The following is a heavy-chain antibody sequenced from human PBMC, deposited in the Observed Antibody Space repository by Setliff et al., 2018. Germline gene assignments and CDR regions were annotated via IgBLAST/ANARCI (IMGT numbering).Heavy chain of an antibody. CDR3: AGSRGSGGYYSDSPYYFHY. D-gene: IGHD3-10*01. Sequence: PSETLSLTCAVYGESFSGHYWGWLRQPPGKGLEWIGSISYSGTTYHNRSLRSRVTISVDTSKNQFSLKLTSVTAADTAVYYCAGSRGSGGYYSDSPYYFHYWGQGALVTVSS. CDR2: ISYSGTT. J-gene: IGHJ4*02. CDR1: GESFSGHY. V-gene: IGHV4-34*01.